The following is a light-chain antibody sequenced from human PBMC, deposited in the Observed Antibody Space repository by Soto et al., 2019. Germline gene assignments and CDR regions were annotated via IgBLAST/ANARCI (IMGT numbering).Light chain of an antibody. Sequence: NFMLTQPHSVSESPGKTVTISCTGSSGSIASNYVQWYQQRPGSAPTTVIYEDNQRPSGVPDRFSGSIDSSSNSASLTISGLKTEDEADYYCQYYDSSNQNVVFGGGTKLTVL. CDR1: SGSIASNY. J-gene: IGLJ2*01. CDR3: QYYDSSNQNVV. CDR2: EDN. V-gene: IGLV6-57*02.